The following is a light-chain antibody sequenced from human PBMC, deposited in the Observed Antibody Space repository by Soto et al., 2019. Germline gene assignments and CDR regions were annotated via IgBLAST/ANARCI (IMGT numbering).Light chain of an antibody. CDR3: QQGNTWPWT. CDR2: AAS. V-gene: IGKV3-11*01. Sequence: EIVLTQSQGTLSLSPGERATLSCRASQSVSSNLAWYQQKPGQAPRLLIYAASDRATGIPGRFSGSGSGTDFTLIISSLEPEDFAFYYCQQGNTWPWTFGQGTKV. J-gene: IGKJ1*01. CDR1: QSVSSN.